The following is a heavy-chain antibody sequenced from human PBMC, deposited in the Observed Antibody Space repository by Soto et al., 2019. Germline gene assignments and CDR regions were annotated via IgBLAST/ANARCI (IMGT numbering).Heavy chain of an antibody. V-gene: IGHV1-18*01. Sequence: QVHLVQSGAEVKKPGASVKVSCKGSGYGFTTYGITWVRQAPGQGLEWMAWISAHNGNTNYARKLQGRVTVTRDTSTSTSYVDPRSLKSDGTAVEYVARGRYGDSWGQGALVTVSS. CDR3: ARGRYGDS. CDR2: ISAHNGNT. CDR1: GYGFTTYG. J-gene: IGHJ4*02. D-gene: IGHD1-1*01.